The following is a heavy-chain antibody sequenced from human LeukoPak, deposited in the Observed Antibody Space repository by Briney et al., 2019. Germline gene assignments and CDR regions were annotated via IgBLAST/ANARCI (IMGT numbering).Heavy chain of an antibody. CDR1: GFTFDDYA. Sequence: GGSLRLSCAASGFTFDDYAMHWVRQAPGKGLEWVSGISWNSGSIGYADSVKGRFTISRDNAKNSLYLQMNSLRAEDTALYYCVKDILEEPAAMMEYWGQGTLVTVSS. V-gene: IGHV3-9*01. CDR2: ISWNSGSI. J-gene: IGHJ4*02. D-gene: IGHD2-2*01. CDR3: VKDILEEPAAMMEY.